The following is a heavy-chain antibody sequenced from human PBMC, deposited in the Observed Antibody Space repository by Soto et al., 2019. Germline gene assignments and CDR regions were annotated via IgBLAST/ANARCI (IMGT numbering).Heavy chain of an antibody. CDR1: GFTFSSYA. V-gene: IGHV3-23*01. J-gene: IGHJ3*02. Sequence: GGSLRLSCAASGFTFSSYAMSWVRQAPGKGLESVSVLSGSGGSTYYADSVKGRFTISRDNSKNTLYLQMNSLRAEDTAVYYCAKESASFGVDCSSTSCYALNYFYFNDTAATGIDTLALLDALPIWG. D-gene: IGHD2-2*01. CDR3: AKESASFGVDCSSTSCYALNYFYFNDTAATGIDTLALLDALPI. CDR2: LSGSGGST.